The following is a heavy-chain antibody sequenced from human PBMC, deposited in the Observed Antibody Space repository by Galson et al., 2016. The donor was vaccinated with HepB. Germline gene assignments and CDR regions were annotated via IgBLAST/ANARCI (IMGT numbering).Heavy chain of an antibody. CDR3: ARGSPGQSSSWLNFDY. CDR2: IYYSGST. V-gene: IGHV4-59*01. J-gene: IGHJ4*02. D-gene: IGHD6-13*01. CDR1: GGSISSYY. Sequence: SETLSLTCTVSGGSISSYYWNWIRQPPGKGLEWIAYIYYSGSTNSNPSLKSRVTISVDTSKNQFSLKLSSVTAADTAVYYCARGSPGQSSSWLNFDYWGQGTLVTVSS.